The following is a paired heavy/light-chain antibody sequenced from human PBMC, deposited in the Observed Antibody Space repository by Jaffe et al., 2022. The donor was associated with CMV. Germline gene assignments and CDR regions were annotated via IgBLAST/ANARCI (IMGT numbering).Light chain of an antibody. J-gene: IGKJ3*01. CDR1: QSVSSSY. V-gene: IGKV3-20*01. CDR2: GAS. Sequence: EIVLTQSPGTLSLSPGERATLSCRASQSVSSSYLAWYQQKPGQAPRLLIYGASSRATGIPDRFSGSGSGTDFTLTISRLEPEDFAVYYCQQYGSSPPTFGPGTKVDIK. CDR3: QQYGSSPPT.
Heavy chain of an antibody. V-gene: IGHV1-69*09. D-gene: IGHD2-2*01. CDR3: ASKVVPAANPRYYYYYMDV. J-gene: IGHJ6*03. CDR2: IIPILGIA. Sequence: QVQLVQSGAEVKKPGSSVKVSCKASGGTFSSYAISWVRQAPGQGLEWMGRIIPILGIANYAQKFQGRVTITADKSTSTAYMELSSLRSEDTAVYYCASKVVPAANPRYYYYYMDVWGKGTTVTVSS. CDR1: GGTFSSYA.